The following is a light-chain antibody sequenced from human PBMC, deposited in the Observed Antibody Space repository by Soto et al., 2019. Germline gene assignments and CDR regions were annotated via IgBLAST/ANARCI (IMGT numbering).Light chain of an antibody. J-gene: IGKJ5*01. CDR1: QDISNY. Sequence: DINMNQSPSSLYASVGDRITITCRASQDISNYLAWYQQKPGKVPKLLIYSASTLQSGVPSRFSGSGSGTDFTLTIISLQPEDVATYFCRTYNSALTFGQWTRLEIK. CDR2: SAS. CDR3: RTYNSALT. V-gene: IGKV1-27*01.